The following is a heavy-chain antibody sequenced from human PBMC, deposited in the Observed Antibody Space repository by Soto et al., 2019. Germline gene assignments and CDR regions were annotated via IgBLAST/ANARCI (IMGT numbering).Heavy chain of an antibody. J-gene: IGHJ6*03. CDR2: IIPIFGTA. D-gene: IGHD6-6*01. CDR1: GGTFSSYA. V-gene: IGHV1-69*13. Sequence: ASVKVSCKASGGTFSSYAISWVRQAPGQGLEWMGGIIPIFGTANYAQKFQGRVTITADESTSTAYTELSSLRSEDTAVYYCARVRQLVGYFYYYMDVWGKGTTVTVSS. CDR3: ARVRQLVGYFYYYMDV.